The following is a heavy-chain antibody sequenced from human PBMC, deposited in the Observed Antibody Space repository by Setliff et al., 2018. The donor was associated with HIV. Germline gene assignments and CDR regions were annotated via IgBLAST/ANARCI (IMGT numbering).Heavy chain of an antibody. V-gene: IGHV1-2*02. CDR1: GYRFSSYG. D-gene: IGHD3-3*01. J-gene: IGHJ6*03. CDR3: ARDQGFWSGFTYNYYMDV. Sequence: ASVKVSCKASGYRFSSYGISWVRQAPGQGLEWMGWIHPNRGGTNYAQKFQGRITMTRDTSITTAYMELSRLSSDDTAVYYCARDQGFWSGFTYNYYMDVWGKGTTVTVSS. CDR2: IHPNRGGT.